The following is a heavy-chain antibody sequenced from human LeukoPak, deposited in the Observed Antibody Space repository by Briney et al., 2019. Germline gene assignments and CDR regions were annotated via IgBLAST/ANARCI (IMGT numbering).Heavy chain of an antibody. CDR1: GFTFNSYP. V-gene: IGHV3-30-3*01. J-gene: IGHJ4*02. D-gene: IGHD1-7*01. Sequence: GGSLRLSCLVSGFTFNSYPMHWVRQAPGKGLEWVAVISKDGSDKYYPGSVRGRFTISRDNSKNTIYLQMDSLRAEDTAIYYCARDYWWNYDYWGQGTLVTVSS. CDR3: ARDYWWNYDY. CDR2: ISKDGSDK.